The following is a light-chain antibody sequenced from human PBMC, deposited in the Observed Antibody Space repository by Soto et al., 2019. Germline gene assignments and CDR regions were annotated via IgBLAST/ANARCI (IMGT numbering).Light chain of an antibody. Sequence: QSALTQPPSASGSPGQSVTISCTGTSSDVGGYNYVSWYQPHPGKAPKLMIYEVNKRPSGVPDRFSGSKSGNTASLSVSGLQAEDEADYYCTSYSGSNILYVFGTGTKLTVL. V-gene: IGLV2-8*01. J-gene: IGLJ1*01. CDR2: EVN. CDR1: SSDVGGYNY. CDR3: TSYSGSNILYV.